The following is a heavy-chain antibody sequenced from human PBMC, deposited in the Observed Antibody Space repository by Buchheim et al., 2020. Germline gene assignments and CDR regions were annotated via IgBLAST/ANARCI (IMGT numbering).Heavy chain of an antibody. Sequence: QVQLQESGPGLVKPSETLSLTCTVSGDSVSSGGYYWSWIRQPPGKGLEWIGYIHFSGSTKYNPSLKSRVTISLDTSKNQFFLTLTSVTAADTAVYYCARVGNYEGHYWGQGTL. D-gene: IGHD3-22*01. CDR3: ARVGNYEGHY. V-gene: IGHV4-61*08. CDR1: GDSVSSGGYY. J-gene: IGHJ4*02. CDR2: IHFSGST.